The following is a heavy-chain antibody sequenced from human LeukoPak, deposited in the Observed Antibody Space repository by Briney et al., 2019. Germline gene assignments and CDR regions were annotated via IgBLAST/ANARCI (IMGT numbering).Heavy chain of an antibody. D-gene: IGHD3-10*01. Sequence: PSETLSLTCTVSGGSISSGSYYWSWIRQSPGKGLEWIGEINHSGNTNYNPSLKSRVTLSVDTSKNQLSLKLKSVTAADTAVFYCARGRLLAPGTFEYWGQGTLVTVSS. CDR1: GGSISSGSYY. J-gene: IGHJ4*02. CDR2: INHSGNT. V-gene: IGHV4-39*07. CDR3: ARGRLLAPGTFEY.